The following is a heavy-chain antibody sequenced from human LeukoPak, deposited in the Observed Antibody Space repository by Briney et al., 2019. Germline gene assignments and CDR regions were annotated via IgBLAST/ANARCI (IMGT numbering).Heavy chain of an antibody. D-gene: IGHD5-24*01. CDR3: ARVVVRDANNYKDY. CDR1: GYTFTGYY. J-gene: IGHJ4*02. Sequence: ASVKVSCKASGYTFTGYYMHWVRQAPGQGLEWMGWINPNSGGTNYAQKFQGRVTMTRDTSISTAYMELSRLRSDDTAVYYCARVVVRDANNYKDYWGQGTLVTVSS. CDR2: INPNSGGT. V-gene: IGHV1-2*02.